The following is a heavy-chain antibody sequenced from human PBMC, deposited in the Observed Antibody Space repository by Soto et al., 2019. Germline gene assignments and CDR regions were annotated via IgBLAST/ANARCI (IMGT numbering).Heavy chain of an antibody. D-gene: IGHD2-2*01. V-gene: IGHV4-34*01. CDR1: GGSFSGYY. CDR2: INHSGST. J-gene: IGHJ5*02. Sequence: QVQLQQWGAGLLKPSETLSLTCAVYGGSFSGYYWSWIRQPPGKGLEWIGEINHSGSTNYNPSLKSRVTISVDTSKNQFSLKLSSVTAADSAVYYCARGRNCSSTSCHVGWFDPWGQGTLVTVSS. CDR3: ARGRNCSSTSCHVGWFDP.